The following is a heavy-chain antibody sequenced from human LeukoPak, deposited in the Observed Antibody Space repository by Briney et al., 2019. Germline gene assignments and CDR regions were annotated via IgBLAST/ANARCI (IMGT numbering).Heavy chain of an antibody. CDR2: MNPNSGNT. D-gene: IGHD3-22*01. CDR1: GYTFTSYD. Sequence: ASVKVSCKASGYTFTSYDINWVRQATGRGLEWMGWMNPNSGNTGYAQKFQGRVTMTRDTSISTAYMELSSLRSEDTAVYYCARMSYYDRRGDNWFDPWGQGTLVTVSS. J-gene: IGHJ5*02. V-gene: IGHV1-8*01. CDR3: ARMSYYDRRGDNWFDP.